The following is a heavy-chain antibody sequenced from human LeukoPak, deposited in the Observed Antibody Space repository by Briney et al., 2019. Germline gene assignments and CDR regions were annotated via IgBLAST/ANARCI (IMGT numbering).Heavy chain of an antibody. CDR1: GFTFSSYS. Sequence: GGSLRLSCAASGFTFSSYSMNWVRQAPGKGLEWVSSISSSSSYIYYADSVKGRFTISRDNAKNSLYLQMNSLRAEDTAVYYCARGGLWGRRSTSYPDDAFDIWGQGTMVTVSS. V-gene: IGHV3-21*01. CDR3: ARGGLWGRRSTSYPDDAFDI. CDR2: ISSSSSYI. J-gene: IGHJ3*02. D-gene: IGHD2-2*01.